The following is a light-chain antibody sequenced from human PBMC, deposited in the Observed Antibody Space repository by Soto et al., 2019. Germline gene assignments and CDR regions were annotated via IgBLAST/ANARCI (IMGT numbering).Light chain of an antibody. V-gene: IGKV3-15*01. CDR3: QHYYGFSRT. CDR1: QSVSSN. Sequence: ERVKTHSPATLSVSPLEIATRSCRASQSVSSNLACYQQTPGQAPRLLIYGASTRATGIPARFSGSGSGTEFTLTISSLQPDDFATYYCQHYYGFSRTFGQGTKVDIK. J-gene: IGKJ1*01. CDR2: GAS.